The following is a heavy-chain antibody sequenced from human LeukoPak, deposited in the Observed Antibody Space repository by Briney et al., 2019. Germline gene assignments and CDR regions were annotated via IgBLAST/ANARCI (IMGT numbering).Heavy chain of an antibody. D-gene: IGHD6-6*01. CDR1: GFTFSSNW. CDR2: INQGGSEK. J-gene: IGHJ4*02. CDR3: ARDIGQLVS. V-gene: IGHV3-7*01. Sequence: GGSLRLSCAVSGFTFSSNWMSWVRQAPGKGLEWVANINQGGSEKYYVDSLKGRFTISRDNAKNLLYLQMKGLRAEDTALYYCARDIGQLVSWGQGTLVTVSS.